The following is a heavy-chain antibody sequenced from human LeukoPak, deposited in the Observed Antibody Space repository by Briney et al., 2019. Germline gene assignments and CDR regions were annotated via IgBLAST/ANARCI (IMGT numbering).Heavy chain of an antibody. CDR2: IYSGGST. V-gene: IGHV3-66*01. D-gene: IGHD3-10*01. J-gene: IGHJ5*02. CDR1: GFTVSSNY. Sequence: GGSLRLSCAASGFTVSSNYMSWVRQAPGKGLEWVSTIYSGGSTYYADSVRDRFTISRDNSKNTVYFQMNSLRAEDTAVYHCAREYYYASGTYWNWFDPWGQGTLVTVSS. CDR3: AREYYYASGTYWNWFDP.